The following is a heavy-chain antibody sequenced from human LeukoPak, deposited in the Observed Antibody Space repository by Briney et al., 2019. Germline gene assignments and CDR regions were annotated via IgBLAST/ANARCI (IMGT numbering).Heavy chain of an antibody. CDR3: ARGTGSSSAFDY. CDR2: MNPNSGNT. CDR1: GYTFTSYD. Sequence: ASVKVSCKASGYTFTSYDINWVRQATGQGLEWMGWMNPNSGNTGYEQKFQGRVTITRNTSISTAYMELSSLRSEDTAVYYCARGTGSSSAFDYWGQGTLVTVSS. V-gene: IGHV1-8*03. J-gene: IGHJ4*02. D-gene: IGHD6-6*01.